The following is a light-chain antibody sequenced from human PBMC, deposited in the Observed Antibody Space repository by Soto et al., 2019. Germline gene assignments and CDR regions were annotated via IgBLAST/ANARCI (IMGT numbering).Light chain of an antibody. CDR2: TAS. Sequence: DIQMTQAPSSVSASVGDSVTITCRASQDINIALAWFQQTPGEAPRLLIYTASSLHSGVPSRFSGSGSGTDSTLTISSLQPEDFAPYYCQQGNRFPLTFGGGNKVEIK. V-gene: IGKV1-12*01. J-gene: IGKJ4*01. CDR1: QDINIA. CDR3: QQGNRFPLT.